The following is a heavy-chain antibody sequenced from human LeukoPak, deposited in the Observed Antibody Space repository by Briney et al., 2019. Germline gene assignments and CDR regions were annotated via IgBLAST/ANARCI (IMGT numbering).Heavy chain of an antibody. V-gene: IGHV1-8*01. CDR1: GYTFTSYD. Sequence: ASVKVSCKASGYTFTSYDINWVRQATGQGLEWMGWMNPNSGNTGYAQKFQGRVTMTRNTSISTAYMELSSLRSEDTAVYYCARPGAPALFGEFSGLTKWFDPWGQGTLVTVSS. D-gene: IGHD3-10*02. J-gene: IGHJ5*02. CDR3: ARPGAPALFGEFSGLTKWFDP. CDR2: MNPNSGNT.